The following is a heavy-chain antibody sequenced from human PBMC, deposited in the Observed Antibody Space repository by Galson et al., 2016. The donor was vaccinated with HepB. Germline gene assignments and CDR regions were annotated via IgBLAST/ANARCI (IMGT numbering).Heavy chain of an antibody. CDR3: AIGATGATWRN. J-gene: IGHJ4*02. Sequence: SLRLSCAVSGPGFKGYGMSWVRQAPGKGLQWVSDIEGEGHKTYHADSVKGRFTMSRDNSQDTVYLEMKSVRVEDTAIYYCAIGATGATWRNWGQGSLATVSS. D-gene: IGHD1-1*01. CDR1: GPGFKGYG. V-gene: IGHV3-23*01. CDR2: IEGEGHKT.